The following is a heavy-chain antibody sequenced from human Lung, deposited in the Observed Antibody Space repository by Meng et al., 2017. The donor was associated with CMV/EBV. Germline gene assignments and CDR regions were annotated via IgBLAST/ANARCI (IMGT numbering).Heavy chain of an antibody. J-gene: IGHJ6*02. CDR3: ARSYNGKYYPPYYYYYYGMDV. V-gene: IGHV3-30*02. D-gene: IGHD1-26*01. CDR1: GFTFGNYG. CDR2: IRHDGTNK. Sequence: SCAASGFTFGNYGMHWVRQTPGKGLEWVAFIRHDGTNKYYGDSVKGRFTISRDNSKKTLYLQMNSPRPEDTAVYYCARSYNGKYYPPYYYYYYGMDVGXQGTXVTVSS.